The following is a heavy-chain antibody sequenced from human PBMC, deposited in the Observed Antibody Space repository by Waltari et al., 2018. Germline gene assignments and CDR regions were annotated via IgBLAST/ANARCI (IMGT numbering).Heavy chain of an antibody. V-gene: IGHV1-2*02. Sequence: QVQLVQSGAEVKKTGASVKVSCKASGYTFIGYYLHWVRQAPGQGLEWMGWINPNGGGTYYASNFQGRVTMTRVTSISTAYMDLNRLTFDDTAVYYCARDWGSGYSVGDFWGQGTLVTVSS. CDR1: GYTFIGYY. J-gene: IGHJ4*02. CDR2: INPNGGGT. CDR3: ARDWGSGYSVGDF. D-gene: IGHD5-12*01.